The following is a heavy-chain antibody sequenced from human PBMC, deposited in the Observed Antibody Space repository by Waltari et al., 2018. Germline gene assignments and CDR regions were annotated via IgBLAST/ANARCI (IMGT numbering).Heavy chain of an antibody. CDR1: GYTFMAYF. D-gene: IGHD3-10*01. CDR2: IDPEDGET. CDR3: APLPGGSGQTFDY. J-gene: IGHJ4*02. Sequence: EVELVQSGAEVKKPGATVKISCKASGYTFMAYFMHWLQQAPGKGLEWMGRIDPEDGETVYSEKFQGRVTITADTSTDTAYMELSSLTSGDTAVYYCAPLPGGSGQTFDYWGQGTLVTVSS. V-gene: IGHV1-69-2*01.